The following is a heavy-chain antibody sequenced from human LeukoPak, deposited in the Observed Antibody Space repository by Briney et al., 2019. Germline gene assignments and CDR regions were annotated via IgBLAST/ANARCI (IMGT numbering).Heavy chain of an antibody. Sequence: PGGFLRLSCAASGFTFSSYWMSWVRQAPGKGLEWVANIKQDGSEKYYVDSVKGRFTISRDNAKNSLYLQMNSLRAEDTAVYYCARDYYYGDYLALYYYYGMDVWGQGTTVTVSS. CDR3: ARDYYYGDYLALYYYYGMDV. CDR2: IKQDGSEK. D-gene: IGHD4-17*01. CDR1: GFTFSSYW. V-gene: IGHV3-7*01. J-gene: IGHJ6*02.